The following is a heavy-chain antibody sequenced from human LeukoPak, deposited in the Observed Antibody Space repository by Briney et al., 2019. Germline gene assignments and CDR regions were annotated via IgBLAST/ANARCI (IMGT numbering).Heavy chain of an antibody. Sequence: GGSLRLSCAASGFTFSSSAMSWVRQAPGKGLEWVSAISNNGGYTYYADSVQGRFAISRDNSKNTLYLQMNSLRAEDTAVYYCARVESSSLNWFDPWGQGTLVTVSS. D-gene: IGHD6-13*01. CDR1: GFTFSSSA. CDR2: ISNNGGYT. V-gene: IGHV3-23*01. J-gene: IGHJ5*02. CDR3: ARVESSSLNWFDP.